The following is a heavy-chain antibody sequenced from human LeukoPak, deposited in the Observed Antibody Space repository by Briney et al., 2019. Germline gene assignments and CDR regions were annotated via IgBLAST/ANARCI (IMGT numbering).Heavy chain of an antibody. CDR1: GFTFSSYG. CDR3: AKDLWSGYQDYGMDV. CDR2: ISYDGSNK. Sequence: HPGGSLRLSCAASGFTFSSYGMHWVRQAPGKGLEWVAVISYDGSNKYYADSVKGRFTISRDNSKNTLYLQMNSLRAEDTAVYYCAKDLWSGYQDYGMDVWGQGTTVTVSS. D-gene: IGHD3-3*01. J-gene: IGHJ6*02. V-gene: IGHV3-30*18.